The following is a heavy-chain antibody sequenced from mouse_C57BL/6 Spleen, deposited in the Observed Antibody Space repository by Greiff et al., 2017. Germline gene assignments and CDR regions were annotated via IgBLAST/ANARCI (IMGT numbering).Heavy chain of an antibody. CDR2: IYPRSGNT. V-gene: IGHV1-81*01. D-gene: IGHD1-1*01. CDR3: ARRDGSRAGFAY. Sequence: VKLVESGAELARPGASVKLSCKASGYTFTSYGISWVKQRTGQGLEWIGEIYPRSGNTYYNEKFKGKGTLTADKSSSTAYLELRSLTSEDSAVYFCARRDGSRAGFAYWGQGTLVTVSA. J-gene: IGHJ3*01. CDR1: GYTFTSYG.